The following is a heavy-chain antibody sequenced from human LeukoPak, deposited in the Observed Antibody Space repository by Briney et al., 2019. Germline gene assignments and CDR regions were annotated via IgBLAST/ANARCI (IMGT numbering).Heavy chain of an antibody. CDR3: ARDQDPYYYDSSGYKTSLYYYYGMDV. Sequence: GGSLRLSCAASGFTFTNYGMHWVRQAPGKGLEWVALIWYDGSNKYYADSVKGRFTISRDNSKNTLYLQMNSLRAEDTAVYYCARDQDPYYYDSSGYKTSLYYYYGMDVWGQGTTVTVSS. CDR1: GFTFTNYG. CDR2: IWYDGSNK. J-gene: IGHJ6*02. D-gene: IGHD3-22*01. V-gene: IGHV3-33*01.